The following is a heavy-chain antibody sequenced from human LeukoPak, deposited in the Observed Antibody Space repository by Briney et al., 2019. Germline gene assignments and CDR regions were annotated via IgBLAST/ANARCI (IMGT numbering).Heavy chain of an antibody. D-gene: IGHD3-10*01. J-gene: IGHJ4*02. CDR1: GFTVSSNY. V-gene: IGHV3-53*04. CDR2: IYSGGTT. Sequence: GGSLRLSCAASGFTVSSNYMSWDRQAPGKELEWVSVIYSGGTTYYADSVKGRFTISRHDSKNTLYLQMNSLRAEDTAVYYCARVPGFGELFDYWGQGTLVTVSS. CDR3: ARVPGFGELFDY.